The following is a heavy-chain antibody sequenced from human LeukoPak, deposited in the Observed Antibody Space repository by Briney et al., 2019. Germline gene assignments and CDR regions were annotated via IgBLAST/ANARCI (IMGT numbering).Heavy chain of an antibody. CDR1: GFTFDDYA. V-gene: IGHV3-9*01. Sequence: HTGGSLRLSCAGSGFTFDDYAMHWVRQTPGKGLEWVSGISWNSGNIAYADFVGGRFTISRDNAKNSLSLQMNSLSDEDTAVYYCAKDAHGGATFFYYMDVWGKGATVTVSS. CDR3: AKDAHGGATFFYYMDV. J-gene: IGHJ6*03. D-gene: IGHD2/OR15-2a*01. CDR2: ISWNSGNI.